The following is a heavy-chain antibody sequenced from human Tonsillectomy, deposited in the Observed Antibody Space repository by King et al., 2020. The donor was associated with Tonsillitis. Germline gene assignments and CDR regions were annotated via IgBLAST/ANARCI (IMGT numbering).Heavy chain of an antibody. J-gene: IGHJ4*02. D-gene: IGHD1-26*01. V-gene: IGHV1-2*02. CDR2: INPNSGGT. CDR3: ARERALTVGATGAGFFDY. Sequence: QLVQSVAEVKKPGASVRVSCKASGYTFTGYYMHWVRQAPGQGLEWMGWINPNSGGTHYAQKFQGRVTMTRDTSISTAYMELSRLRSDDTAVYYCARERALTVGATGAGFFDYWGQGTLVTVSS. CDR1: GYTFTGYY.